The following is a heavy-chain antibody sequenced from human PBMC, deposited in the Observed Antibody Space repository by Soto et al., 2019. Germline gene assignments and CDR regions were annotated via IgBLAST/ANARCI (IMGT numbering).Heavy chain of an antibody. J-gene: IGHJ3*02. V-gene: IGHV1-18*01. D-gene: IGHD3-22*01. CDR1: GYTFTSYG. Sequence: QVQLVQSGAEVKKPGASVKVSCKASGYTFTSYGISWVRQAPGQGLEWMGWISAYNGNTNYAQKLQGRVTMTTDTSTSTAYMELRSLRSDDTAVYYCARDSGYYDSSGYYGDAFDIWGQGTMVTVSS. CDR2: ISAYNGNT. CDR3: ARDSGYYDSSGYYGDAFDI.